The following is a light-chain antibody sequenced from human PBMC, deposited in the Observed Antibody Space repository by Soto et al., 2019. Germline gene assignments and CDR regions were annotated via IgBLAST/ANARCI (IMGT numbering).Light chain of an antibody. V-gene: IGKV3-20*01. CDR2: GAS. CDR3: QQYAGSPST. CDR1: QTVTSNY. J-gene: IGKJ1*01. Sequence: EIVLTQSPGTLSLSPGERATLSCRASQTVTSNYLAWYKRKPGQAPRLLIYGASSRAADIPDSFSGSGSRTDFTHTITKLDREDFAVYFCQQYAGSPSTFGQATKVEIK.